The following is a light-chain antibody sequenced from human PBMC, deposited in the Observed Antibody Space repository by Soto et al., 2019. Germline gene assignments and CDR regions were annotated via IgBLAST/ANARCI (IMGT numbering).Light chain of an antibody. V-gene: IGKV3-15*01. Sequence: EIVMAQSPVTLSVSPGERVTLSCRASQSVGNNLAWYQQKPGQAPRLLVFGASTRATGIPARFSGSGSGTGFTLTITSLQPEDFAFYYCQKYNNWPPWTFGQGTRVEIK. J-gene: IGKJ1*01. CDR2: GAS. CDR3: QKYNNWPPWT. CDR1: QSVGNN.